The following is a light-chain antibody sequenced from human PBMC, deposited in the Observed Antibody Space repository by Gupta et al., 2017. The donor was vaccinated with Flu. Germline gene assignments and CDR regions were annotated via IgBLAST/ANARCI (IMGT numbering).Light chain of an antibody. V-gene: IGKV1-39*01. J-gene: IGKJ2*01. CDR1: QFISNY. CDR3: SQTYSSPVT. CDR2: AAS. Sequence: DTQMTQSPSSLSASVGDTVTITCRAGQFISNYLNWYQLKPGKAPQRLIYAASTLSSDVPGRFSGHGSGTEFTLTITSLQPDDFATYYCSQTYSSPVTFGQGTKVE.